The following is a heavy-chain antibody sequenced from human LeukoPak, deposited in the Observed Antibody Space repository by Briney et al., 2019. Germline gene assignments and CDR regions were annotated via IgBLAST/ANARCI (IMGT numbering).Heavy chain of an antibody. Sequence: GGSLRLSCAASGFTFRDFAMHWVRQAPGKGLEWVAVISSDGSDKYYGDSVKGRFTISRDNPKITLFLQMNSLRAEDTAAYYCAKVDGSGWQSFDYWGQGTLVTVSS. CDR3: AKVDGSGWQSFDY. D-gene: IGHD6-19*01. V-gene: IGHV3-30*18. CDR1: GFTFRDFA. CDR2: ISSDGSDK. J-gene: IGHJ4*02.